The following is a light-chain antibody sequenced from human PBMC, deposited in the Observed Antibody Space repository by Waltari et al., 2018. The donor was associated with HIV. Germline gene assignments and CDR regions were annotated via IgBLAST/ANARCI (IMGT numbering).Light chain of an antibody. Sequence: DIQMTQSPSSLSASIGDSVTVTCRASQSIDTYLNWYQIKPGKAPKLLIHASSTLQSGVPSRFSCSGSGAVFSLTINGLQPEDVATYYCQQTSTSPLSFGGGTKLEI. CDR2: ASS. J-gene: IGKJ4*01. V-gene: IGKV1-39*01. CDR1: QSIDTY. CDR3: QQTSTSPLS.